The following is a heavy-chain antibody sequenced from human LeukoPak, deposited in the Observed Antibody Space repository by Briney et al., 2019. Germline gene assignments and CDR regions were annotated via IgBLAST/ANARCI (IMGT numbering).Heavy chain of an antibody. J-gene: IGHJ4*02. CDR1: GFTFSSYA. D-gene: IGHD7-27*01. V-gene: IGHV3-23*01. CDR2: VSGDGANT. Sequence: GGSLRLSCAASGFTFSSYAMSWVRQAPGKGLEWVASVSGDGANTNYAESLKGRFTISRDNSKNTLYLQMNSLTGEDTAIYYCAKDPFHWGTIYFDYWGQGALVTVSS. CDR3: AKDPFHWGTIYFDY.